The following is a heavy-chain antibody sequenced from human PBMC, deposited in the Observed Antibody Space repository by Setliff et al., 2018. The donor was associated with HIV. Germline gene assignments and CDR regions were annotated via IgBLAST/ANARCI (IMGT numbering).Heavy chain of an antibody. D-gene: IGHD6-6*01. Sequence: SLNGYSWSWIRQAAGEGLEWVGRFHATGVTNYSPSLKSRVSMSIDKSKSQFSLKLTSMTAVDTAVYYCARAEQLALGDYYYMDVWGKGTTVTVSS. CDR3: ARAEQLALGDYYYMDV. CDR2: FHATGVT. J-gene: IGHJ6*03. V-gene: IGHV4-4*07. CDR1: SLNGYS.